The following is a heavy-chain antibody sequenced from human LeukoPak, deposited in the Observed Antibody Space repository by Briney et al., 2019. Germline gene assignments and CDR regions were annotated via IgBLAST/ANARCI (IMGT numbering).Heavy chain of an antibody. D-gene: IGHD4-23*01. CDR2: INEDGSKI. Sequence: PGGSLRLSCEASGFRLDNYWMTWVRQAPGKGLEWVADINEDGSKIYSLDSVKGRFTISRDNAKNSLSLQLNTLRAEDTAVYYCARHDYGGNSGDYWGQGTLVTVSS. J-gene: IGHJ4*02. CDR1: GFRLDNYW. CDR3: ARHDYGGNSGDY. V-gene: IGHV3-7*05.